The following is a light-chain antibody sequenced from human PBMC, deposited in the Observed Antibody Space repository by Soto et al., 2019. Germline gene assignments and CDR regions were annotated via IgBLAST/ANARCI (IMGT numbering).Light chain of an antibody. V-gene: IGKV3-15*01. CDR1: QTIYSN. CDR3: QQYQFLWT. J-gene: IGKJ1*01. CDR2: RSS. Sequence: IGMTQSPATLSVSPGERATLSCRASQTIYSNVAWYQQRPGQPPRLLIYRSSSRATGIPARFSGSGSGTEFTLTINSLQSEDFAVYCCQQYQFLWTFGQGTKVDIK.